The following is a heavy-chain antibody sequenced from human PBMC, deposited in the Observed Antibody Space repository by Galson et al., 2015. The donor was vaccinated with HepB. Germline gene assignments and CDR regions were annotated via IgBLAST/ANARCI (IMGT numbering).Heavy chain of an antibody. J-gene: IGHJ6*02. CDR3: ARDPYCSSTSCYDYYGMDV. V-gene: IGHV3-21*01. D-gene: IGHD2-2*01. CDR1: GFTFSSYS. Sequence: SLRLSCAASGFTFSSYSMNWVRQAPGKGLEWVSSISSSSSYIYYADSVKGRFTISRDNAKNSLYLQMNSLRAEDTAVYYCARDPYCSSTSCYDYYGMDVWGQGTTVTVSS. CDR2: ISSSSSYI.